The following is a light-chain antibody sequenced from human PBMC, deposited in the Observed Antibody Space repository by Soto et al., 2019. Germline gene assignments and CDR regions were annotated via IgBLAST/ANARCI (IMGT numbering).Light chain of an antibody. J-gene: IGKJ1*01. CDR3: QQYNNWPRT. Sequence: EIVMRQSPATLSVSPGERATLSCRTSQSVSNNYLAWYQQKPGQAPRLLIHGATTRATGIPARFSGSGSRTEFTLTISSLQSEDFAVYYCQQYNNWPRTFGQGTKVDI. V-gene: IGKV3-15*01. CDR1: QSVSNN. CDR2: GAT.